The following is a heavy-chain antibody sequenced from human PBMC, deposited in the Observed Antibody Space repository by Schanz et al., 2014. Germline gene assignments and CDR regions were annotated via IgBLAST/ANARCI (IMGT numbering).Heavy chain of an antibody. Sequence: QVQLVQSGAEVKKPGASMKVSCKASGRTFIVYHVLHWVRQAPGQGLEWMGRISPNSGDTHSAQKFQGRISMTRDTSATAFYMELSSLTSDGAAVYVGARDVGRPGHFWYFDLWGRGTLVTVSS. J-gene: IGHJ2*01. V-gene: IGHV1-2*06. CDR1: GRTFIVYH. CDR2: ISPNSGDT. CDR3: ARDVGRPGHFWYFDL. D-gene: IGHD1-26*01.